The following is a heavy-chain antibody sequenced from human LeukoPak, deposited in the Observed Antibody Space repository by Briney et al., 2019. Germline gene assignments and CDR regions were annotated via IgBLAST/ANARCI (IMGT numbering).Heavy chain of an antibody. CDR3: ARFIAAPYYFDY. J-gene: IGHJ4*02. D-gene: IGHD6-13*01. CDR1: GFTFSSYG. CDR2: IRYDGSNK. Sequence: GGSPRLSCAASGFTFSSYGMHWVRRAPGKGLEWVAFIRYDGSNKYYADSVKGRFSISRDNSKNTVYLQMNSLRAEDTAVYYCARFIAAPYYFDYWGRGTLVTVSS. V-gene: IGHV3-30*02.